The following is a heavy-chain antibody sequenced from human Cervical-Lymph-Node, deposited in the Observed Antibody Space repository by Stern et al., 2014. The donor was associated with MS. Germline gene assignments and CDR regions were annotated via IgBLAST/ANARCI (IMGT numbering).Heavy chain of an antibody. J-gene: IGHJ6*02. V-gene: IGHV3-30*03. D-gene: IGHD2/OR15-2a*01. Sequence: VQLVESGGGVVQPGRSLRLSCAASGFTFSSYGMHWVRQAPGKGLEWVTLISYVGSNEYYADSVKGRFTISRDNSKNTVYLQMNSLRPEVTAVYYCARPRRPYFFRGNHHYYGMDVWGQGTRVSVSS. CDR2: ISYVGSNE. CDR3: ARPRRPYFFRGNHHYYGMDV. CDR1: GFTFSSYG.